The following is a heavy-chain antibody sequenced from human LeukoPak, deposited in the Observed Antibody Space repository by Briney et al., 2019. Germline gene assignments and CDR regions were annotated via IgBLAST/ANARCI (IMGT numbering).Heavy chain of an antibody. V-gene: IGHV3-33*01. J-gene: IGHJ6*02. D-gene: IGHD2-15*01. Sequence: GGSLRLSCAASGFTFSSYGMHWVRQAPGKGLEWVAVIWYDGSNKYYADSVKGRFTISRDNSKNTLYLQMNSLRAEDTAVYYCARDKDWRYGMDVWGQGTTVTVSS. CDR1: GFTFSSYG. CDR2: IWYDGSNK. CDR3: ARDKDWRYGMDV.